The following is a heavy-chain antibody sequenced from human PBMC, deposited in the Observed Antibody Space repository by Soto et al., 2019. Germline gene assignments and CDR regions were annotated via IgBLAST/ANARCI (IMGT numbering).Heavy chain of an antibody. Sequence: ASVKVSCKAAAYTFTSYDINWVRQATGQDFEWMGWMNPNNGNTAYAQKFQGRVTTTRDTSKSTAFMELSSLTSEDTAVYYCARGPRNWGVDYWGQGTLVTVSS. D-gene: IGHD7-27*01. CDR2: MNPNNGNT. J-gene: IGHJ4*02. CDR3: ARGPRNWGVDY. CDR1: AYTFTSYD. V-gene: IGHV1-8*01.